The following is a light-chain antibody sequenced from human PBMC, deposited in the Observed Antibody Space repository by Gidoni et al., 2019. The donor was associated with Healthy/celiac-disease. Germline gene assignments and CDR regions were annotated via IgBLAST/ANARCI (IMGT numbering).Light chain of an antibody. CDR1: QSISSY. CDR3: QQSYSTPRT. V-gene: IGKV1-39*01. CDR2: AAS. J-gene: IGKJ1*01. Sequence: DIQMTQSPSSLSASVGDRVTITCRASQSISSYLNWYQQKPGKAPKLLIYAASILQSGVPSRFSSSGSGTDFTLTISSLQPEVFSTYYCQQSYSTPRTFGQGTKVEIK.